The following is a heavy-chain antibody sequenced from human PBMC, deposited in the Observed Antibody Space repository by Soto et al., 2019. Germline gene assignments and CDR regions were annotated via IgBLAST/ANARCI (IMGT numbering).Heavy chain of an antibody. CDR3: ARRYCTNGICPFAS. D-gene: IGHD2-8*01. Sequence: EVQLVESGGGLVKPGESLRLSCAASGFTFSSHSMSWVRQAPGKGLEWVSSISSGGIGIYYADSLKGRFTISRDNAKNSLYLQMNSLRAEDTAVYYCARRYCTNGICPFASWGQGTLVTVSS. CDR1: GFTFSSHS. J-gene: IGHJ4*02. CDR2: ISSGGIGI. V-gene: IGHV3-21*01.